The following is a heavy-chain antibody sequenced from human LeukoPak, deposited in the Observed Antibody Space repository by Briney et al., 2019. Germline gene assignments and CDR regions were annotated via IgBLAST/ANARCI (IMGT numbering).Heavy chain of an antibody. V-gene: IGHV4-34*01. J-gene: IGHJ6*02. CDR3: ARARGIMDV. Sequence: PSETLSLTCAVYGGSFSGYYWSWIRQPPGKGLEWIGEINHSGSTNYNPSLKRRVTISVDTSKNQFSLKLSSVTAADTAVYYCARARGIMDVWGQGTTVTVSS. CDR1: GGSFSGYY. CDR2: INHSGST.